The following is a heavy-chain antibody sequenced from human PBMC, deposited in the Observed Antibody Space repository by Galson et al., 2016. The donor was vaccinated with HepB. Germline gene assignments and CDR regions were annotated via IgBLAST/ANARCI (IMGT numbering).Heavy chain of an antibody. J-gene: IGHJ4*02. CDR2: INPNSGAA. CDR3: TGENWYFDY. D-gene: IGHD1-1*01. Sequence: SVKVSCKASGYTFSHFRVHWVRQAPGQGLEWMGRINPNSGAADYAQNFQGRVSMATDSSVNTVYLVLNSLTSDDTAVYCCTGENWYFDYWGQGTPVIVSS. CDR1: GYTFSHFR. V-gene: IGHV1-2*06.